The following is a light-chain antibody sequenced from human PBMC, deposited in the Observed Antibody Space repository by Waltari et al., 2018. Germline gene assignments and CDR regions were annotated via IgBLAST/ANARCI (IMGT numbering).Light chain of an antibody. V-gene: IGLV7-43*01. CDR3: LLHYGGAQPWV. CDR2: DTS. J-gene: IGLJ3*02. Sequence: QTVVTQEPSVTVSPGGTVTLTCASSTGAVTSGHHSNWFQQKPGQAPRALIYDTSNKHSWTPARFSGSLLGGRAALTLSGVQPEDEADYYCLLHYGGAQPWVFGGGTKLTVL. CDR1: TGAVTSGHH.